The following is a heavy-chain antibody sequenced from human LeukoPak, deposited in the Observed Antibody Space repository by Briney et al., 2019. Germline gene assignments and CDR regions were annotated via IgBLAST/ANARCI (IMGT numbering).Heavy chain of an antibody. CDR2: FCGSGGST. Sequence: GGSLRLSCAASGFTFSSYAMNWVRQAPGKGLEWVSGFCGSGGSTYYADSVKGRFTISRDNSKNTLYLQMNSLRAEDTAVYYCARDPKSVRGRVDYWGQGTLVTVSS. D-gene: IGHD1-26*01. V-gene: IGHV3-23*01. CDR3: ARDPKSVRGRVDY. CDR1: GFTFSSYA. J-gene: IGHJ4*02.